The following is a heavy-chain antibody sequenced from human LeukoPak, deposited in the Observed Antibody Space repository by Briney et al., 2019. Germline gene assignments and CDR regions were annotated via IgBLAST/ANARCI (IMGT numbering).Heavy chain of an antibody. CDR2: TFSGGST. CDR3: ARDLKTSGWYGDFDY. CDR1: GFTVSSNY. Sequence: HPGGSLRLSCVASGFTVSSNYMSWVRQAPGKGLEWVSATFSGGSTFYADSVTGRFTISRDNSKNTVYLEMNSLRAEDTAVYYCARDLKTSGWYGDFDYWGQGTLVTVSS. J-gene: IGHJ4*02. D-gene: IGHD6-19*01. V-gene: IGHV3-53*01.